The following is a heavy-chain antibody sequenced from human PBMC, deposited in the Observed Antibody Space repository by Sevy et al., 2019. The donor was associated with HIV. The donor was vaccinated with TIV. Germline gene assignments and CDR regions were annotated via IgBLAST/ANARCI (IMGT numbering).Heavy chain of an antibody. J-gene: IGHJ4*02. D-gene: IGHD6-6*01. V-gene: IGHV4-38-2*02. CDR1: GYSIRNGYY. CDR3: ARDRKYPLYYFDY. Sequence: SETLSLTCTVSGYSIRNGYYWAWIRQPPGKGLGGIGSIHHSGITHYNPSLKSRVIISVDTPKNQVSLELSSVTAADTAMYYCARDRKYPLYYFDYWGQGILVTVSS. CDR2: IHHSGIT.